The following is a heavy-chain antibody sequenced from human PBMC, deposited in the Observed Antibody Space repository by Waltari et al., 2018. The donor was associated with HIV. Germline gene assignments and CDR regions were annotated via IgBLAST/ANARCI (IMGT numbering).Heavy chain of an antibody. V-gene: IGHV1-8*01. CDR2: MNPNSGNT. CDR1: GYTFTSYD. D-gene: IGHD1-26*01. Sequence: QVQLVQSGAEVKKPGASVKVSCKASGYTFTSYDINWVRQATGQGLEWMGWMNPNSGNTGYAQKFQGRVTMTRNTSISTAYMELSSLRSEDTAVYYCARGGIVSTGSYYYGMDVWGQGTTVTVSS. J-gene: IGHJ6*02. CDR3: ARGGIVSTGSYYYGMDV.